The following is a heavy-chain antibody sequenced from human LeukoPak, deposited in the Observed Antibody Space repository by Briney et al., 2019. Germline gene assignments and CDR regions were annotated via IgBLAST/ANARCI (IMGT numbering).Heavy chain of an antibody. V-gene: IGHV3-21*01. CDR1: GFTFSNYY. CDR3: ARDQFYAFDI. CDR2: ISGSSSYI. Sequence: SGGSLRLSCAASGFTFSNYYMNWVRQAPGKGLEWVSSISGSSSYIYYADSVKGRFTISRDNAKNSLYLQMNSLRAEDTAVYYCARDQFYAFDIWGQGTMVTVSS. J-gene: IGHJ3*02.